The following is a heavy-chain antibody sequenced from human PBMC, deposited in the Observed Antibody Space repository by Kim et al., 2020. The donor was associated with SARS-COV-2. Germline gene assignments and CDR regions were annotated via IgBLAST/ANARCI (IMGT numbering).Heavy chain of an antibody. J-gene: IGHJ6*02. V-gene: IGHV3-11*06. Sequence: TGRFTIARETAKNSLYLQMNSLRAEDTAVYYCARGGPAATYYYYYYGMNVWGQGTTVTVSS. CDR3: ARGGPAATYYYYYYGMNV. D-gene: IGHD2-2*01.